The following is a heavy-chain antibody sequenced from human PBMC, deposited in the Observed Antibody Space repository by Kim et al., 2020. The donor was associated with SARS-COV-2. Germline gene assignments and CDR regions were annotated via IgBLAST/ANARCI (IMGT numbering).Heavy chain of an antibody. D-gene: IGHD1-26*01. CDR3: AKGPGELPLYWFDP. J-gene: IGHJ5*02. CDR2: ISWNSGSI. V-gene: IGHV3-9*01. CDR1: GFTFDDYA. Sequence: GGSLRLSCAASGFTFDDYAMHWVRQAPGKGLEWVSGISWNSGSIGYADSVKGRFTISRDNAKNSLYLQMNSLRAEDTALYYCAKGPGELPLYWFDPWGQGTLVTVSS.